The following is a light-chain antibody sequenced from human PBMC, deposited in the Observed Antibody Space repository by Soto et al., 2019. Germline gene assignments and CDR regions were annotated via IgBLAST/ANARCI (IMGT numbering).Light chain of an antibody. CDR1: NIGSKS. Sequence: SYELTQPPSVSGAPGQTARLTCGGNNIGSKSEHWYQQKPGQAPVLVVYDDSDRPSGIPERFSGSLSGNTATLTISRVEAGDEADYYCQVWDSTGDHVVFGGGTKLTVL. CDR2: DDS. J-gene: IGLJ2*01. V-gene: IGLV3-21*02. CDR3: QVWDSTGDHVV.